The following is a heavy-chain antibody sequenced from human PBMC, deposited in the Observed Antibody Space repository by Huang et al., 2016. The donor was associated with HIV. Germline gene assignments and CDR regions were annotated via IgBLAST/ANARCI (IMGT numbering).Heavy chain of an antibody. J-gene: IGHJ4*02. CDR2: ISTSGFI. V-gene: IGHV3-21*01. D-gene: IGHD6-13*01. CDR1: GFTFCSYT. Sequence: EVQLVESGGGLVKPGGALRLSCTASGFTFCSYTMTWVRQAPGRGLEWVSSISTSGFIFSADSLEGRFTSSRDNARNSLYLQMSGLRAEDTAVYYCARASHSSSQGDEWLSTGPFDCWGQGTLVTVSS. CDR3: ARASHSSSQGDEWLSTGPFDC.